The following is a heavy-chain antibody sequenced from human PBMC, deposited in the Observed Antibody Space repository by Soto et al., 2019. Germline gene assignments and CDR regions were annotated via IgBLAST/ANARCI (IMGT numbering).Heavy chain of an antibody. CDR2: INAGNGNT. Sequence: GASVKVSCKASGYTFTSYAMHWVRQAPGQRLEWMGWINAGNGNTKYSQKFQGRVTITRDTSATTAYMEVSSLTSEDTAVYYCARENSSSGFDIWGQGTMVTVSS. V-gene: IGHV1-3*01. CDR3: ARENSSSGFDI. CDR1: GYTFTSYA. D-gene: IGHD6-19*01. J-gene: IGHJ3*02.